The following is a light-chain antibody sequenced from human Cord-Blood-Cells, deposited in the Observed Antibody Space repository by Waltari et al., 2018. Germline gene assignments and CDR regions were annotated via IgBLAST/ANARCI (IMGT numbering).Light chain of an antibody. J-gene: IGKJ5*01. Sequence: DIQLTQSPYSLSASVGERVTITCQASQDISNDLNWYQQKPGKAPKLLIYDASNYETGVPSRFSGSGSGTDCTFTSSSLQPEDIATYYCQQITFGQGTRLEIK. CDR2: DAS. CDR1: QDISND. CDR3: QQIT. V-gene: IGKV1-33*01.